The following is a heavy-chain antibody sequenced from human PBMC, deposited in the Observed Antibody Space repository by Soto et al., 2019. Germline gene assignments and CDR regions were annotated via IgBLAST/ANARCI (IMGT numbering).Heavy chain of an antibody. Sequence: DVQLVESGGGLVQPGRSLRLSCAASGFTFDDYAMHWVRQAPGKGLEWVSGISWNSGSIGYADSVKGRFTISRDNAKNSLYLQMNSLRAEDTALYYCAKEGVLRYFDLWGRGTLVTVSS. CDR1: GFTFDDYA. CDR3: AKEGVLRYFDL. CDR2: ISWNSGSI. V-gene: IGHV3-9*01. J-gene: IGHJ2*01. D-gene: IGHD2-15*01.